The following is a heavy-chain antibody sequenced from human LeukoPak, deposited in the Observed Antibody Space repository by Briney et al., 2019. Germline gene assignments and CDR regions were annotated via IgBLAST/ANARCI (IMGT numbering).Heavy chain of an antibody. CDR3: ARVSRQPPGYYYGMDV. CDR2: IIPILGIA. D-gene: IGHD6-13*01. V-gene: IGHV1-69*04. CDR1: GGTFSSYA. J-gene: IGHJ6*02. Sequence: GSSVKVSCKASGGTFSSYAISWVRQAPGQGLEWMGRIIPILGIANYAQKFQGRATITADKSTSTAYMELSSLRSEDTAVYYCARVSRQPPGYYYGMDVWGQGTTVTVSS.